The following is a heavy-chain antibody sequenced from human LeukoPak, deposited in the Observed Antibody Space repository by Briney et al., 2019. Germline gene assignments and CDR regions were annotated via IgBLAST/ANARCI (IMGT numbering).Heavy chain of an antibody. CDR1: GFTFSSYA. V-gene: IGHV3-23*01. CDR2: ISGSGGST. D-gene: IGHD5-24*01. CDR3: AKSVEMATITLFDY. J-gene: IGHJ4*02. Sequence: GGSLRLSCAASGFTFSSYAMSWVRQAPGKGLEWVSAISGSGGSTYYADSVEGRFTISRDNSKNTLYLQMNSLRAEDTAVYYCAKSVEMATITLFDYWGQGTLVTVSS.